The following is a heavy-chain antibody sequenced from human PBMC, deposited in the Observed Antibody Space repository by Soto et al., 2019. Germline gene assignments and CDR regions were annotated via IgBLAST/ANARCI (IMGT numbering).Heavy chain of an antibody. CDR3: ARERSRYDRSGYYRPDY. CDR1: GDTFSTYS. V-gene: IGHV1-69*09. J-gene: IGHJ4*02. D-gene: IGHD3-22*01. Sequence: QVQLVQSGAEVKKPGSSMKVSCKVSGDTFSTYSISWVRQAPGQGLEWLGGIIPILGIPSYAQRFQDRVTITADKSTSTAYMELSSLRSEDTAVYYCARERSRYDRSGYYRPDYWGQGTLVTVSS. CDR2: IIPILGIP.